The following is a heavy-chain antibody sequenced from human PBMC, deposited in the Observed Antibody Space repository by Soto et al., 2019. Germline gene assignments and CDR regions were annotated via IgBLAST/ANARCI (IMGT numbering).Heavy chain of an antibody. CDR1: GGTFSSYA. V-gene: IGHV1-69*13. Sequence: SLKVSCKASGGTFSSYAISWVRQAPGQGLEWMGGIIPIFGTANYAQKFQGRVTITADESTSTAYMELSSLRSEDTAVYYCARGTRYCSGGSCYPTASDYYGMDVWGQGTTVTV. CDR3: ARGTRYCSGGSCYPTASDYYGMDV. J-gene: IGHJ6*02. CDR2: IIPIFGTA. D-gene: IGHD2-15*01.